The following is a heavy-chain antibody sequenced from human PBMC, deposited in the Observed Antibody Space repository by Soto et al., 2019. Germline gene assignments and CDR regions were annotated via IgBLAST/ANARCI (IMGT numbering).Heavy chain of an antibody. CDR1: GFTFSSYW. V-gene: IGHV3-43*01. CDR2: ITWDGINI. J-gene: IGHJ4*02. CDR3: AKDGIAWH. Sequence: GGSLRLSCAASGFTFSSYWMSWVRQAPGKGLEWVSLITWDGINIEYADSVRGRFTISRDNSKNSLYLQMNGLRHEDTAFYYCAKDGIAWHWGQGTLVTVSS. D-gene: IGHD2-15*01.